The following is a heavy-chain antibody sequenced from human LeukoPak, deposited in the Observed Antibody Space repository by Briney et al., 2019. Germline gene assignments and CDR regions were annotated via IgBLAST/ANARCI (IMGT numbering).Heavy chain of an antibody. J-gene: IGHJ4*02. CDR3: AKESRITMVRGVVDY. CDR1: GFTFSTYA. D-gene: IGHD3-10*01. Sequence: GGPLRLSCAASGFTFSTYAMSWVRQAPGKGLEWVSAISGSGDSTYYADSVKGRFTISRDNSRNTLYLQMNSLRAEDTAVYYCAKESRITMVRGVVDYWGQGTLVTVSS. V-gene: IGHV3-23*01. CDR2: ISGSGDST.